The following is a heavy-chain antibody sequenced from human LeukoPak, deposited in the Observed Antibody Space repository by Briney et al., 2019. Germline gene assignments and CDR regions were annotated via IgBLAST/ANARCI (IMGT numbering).Heavy chain of an antibody. CDR3: AREGLNMVRGVIPKEAWGWFDP. J-gene: IGHJ5*02. D-gene: IGHD3-10*01. V-gene: IGHV4-61*02. CDR1: GGTISSGSYY. Sequence: PSETLSLTCTVSGGTISSGSYYWNWIRQPAGKGLEWIGRIYTSGSTNYNPSLKSRVTVSVDTSKNQFSLKLSSVTAADTAVYYCAREGLNMVRGVIPKEAWGWFDPWGQGTLVTVSS. CDR2: IYTSGST.